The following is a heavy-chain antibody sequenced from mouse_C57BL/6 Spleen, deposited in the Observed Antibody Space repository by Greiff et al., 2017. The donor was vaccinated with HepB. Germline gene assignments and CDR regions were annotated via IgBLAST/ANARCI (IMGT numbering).Heavy chain of an antibody. Sequence: QVQLQQSGAELVRPGTSVKVSCKASGYAFTNYLIEWVKQRPGQGLEWIGVINPGSGGTNYNEKFKGKATLTADKSSSTAYMQLSSLTSEDSAVYFCAREVYSNYSYYAMDYWGQGTSVTVSS. V-gene: IGHV1-54*01. D-gene: IGHD2-5*01. CDR3: AREVYSNYSYYAMDY. J-gene: IGHJ4*01. CDR2: INPGSGGT. CDR1: GYAFTNYL.